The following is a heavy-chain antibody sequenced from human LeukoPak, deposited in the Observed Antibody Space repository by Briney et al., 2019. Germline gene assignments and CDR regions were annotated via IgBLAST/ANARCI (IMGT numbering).Heavy chain of an antibody. Sequence: GGSLRLSCAASGFTFSSYAMHWVRQAPGKGLEWVAVISYDGSNKYYADSVKGRFTISRDNSKNTLYLQMSSLRAEDTAVYYCARVSVGIAVAGTEFDYWGQGTLVTVSS. CDR3: ARVSVGIAVAGTEFDY. CDR2: ISYDGSNK. V-gene: IGHV3-30-3*01. D-gene: IGHD6-19*01. CDR1: GFTFSSYA. J-gene: IGHJ4*02.